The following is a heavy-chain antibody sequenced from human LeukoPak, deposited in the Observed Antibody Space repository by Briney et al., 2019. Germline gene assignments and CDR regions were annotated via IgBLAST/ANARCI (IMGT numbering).Heavy chain of an antibody. Sequence: GGSLRLSCAASGFTFSSYSMNWVRQAPGKGLEWVSSISGSSSYIYYADSVKGRFTISRDNAKNSLYLQMNSLRAEDTAVYYCARVLAITDPGVDYWGQGTLVTVSS. CDR3: ARVLAITDPGVDY. CDR2: ISGSSSYI. D-gene: IGHD3-10*01. J-gene: IGHJ4*02. CDR1: GFTFSSYS. V-gene: IGHV3-21*01.